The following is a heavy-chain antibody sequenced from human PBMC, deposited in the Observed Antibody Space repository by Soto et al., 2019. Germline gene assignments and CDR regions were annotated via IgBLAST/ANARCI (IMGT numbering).Heavy chain of an antibody. J-gene: IGHJ5*02. D-gene: IGHD7-27*01. Sequence: QVQLQESGPGLVKPSQTLSLTCTVSGGSISSGGYYWSWIRQHPGKGLEWIGYIYYSGSTYYNPPLKRRVTISVDTSKNQFSLKLRSVTAADTAVYYCARDHSRQLGMGWFDPWGQGTLVTVSS. CDR3: ARDHSRQLGMGWFDP. CDR2: IYYSGST. CDR1: GGSISSGGYY. V-gene: IGHV4-31*03.